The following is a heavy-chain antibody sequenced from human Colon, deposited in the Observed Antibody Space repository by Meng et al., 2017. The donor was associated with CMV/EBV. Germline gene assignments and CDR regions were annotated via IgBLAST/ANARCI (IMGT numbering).Heavy chain of an antibody. V-gene: IGHV6-1*01. CDR1: GDSISTNSAA. Sequence: SQTLSLTCAVSGDSISTNSAAWNLIRLSPTRGLEWLGRTYYGSSRSNWYNDYALSVKGRITISPDASKNQFSLQLNSVTPEDTAVYYCARVLLWFGGRQYYGMDVWGRGTTVTVSS. J-gene: IGHJ6*02. CDR3: ARVLLWFGGRQYYGMDV. D-gene: IGHD3-10*01. CDR2: TYYGSSRSNWYN.